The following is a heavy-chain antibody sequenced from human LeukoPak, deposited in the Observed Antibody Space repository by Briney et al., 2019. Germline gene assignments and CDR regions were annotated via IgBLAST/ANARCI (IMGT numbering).Heavy chain of an antibody. CDR2: IIPSGHTK. J-gene: IGHJ5*02. D-gene: IGHD3-10*01. V-gene: IGHV3-23*01. Sequence: GVSLRLSCAASGFTFSSHGMNWVRQAPGTGLGWVSEIIPSGHTKYYEDSVRGRFTISRDNSRNTLYLQMHSLRPEDTAVDYFTKGDKMLTRRSTYYRFDPWGQGTLVTVSS. CDR3: TKGDKMLTRRSTYYRFDP. CDR1: GFTFSSHG.